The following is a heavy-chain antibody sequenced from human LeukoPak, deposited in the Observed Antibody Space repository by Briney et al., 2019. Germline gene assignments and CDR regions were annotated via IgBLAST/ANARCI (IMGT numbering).Heavy chain of an antibody. CDR2: INHSGST. CDR1: GGSFSGYY. CDR3: ARNYYDSSGYLPFDY. D-gene: IGHD3-22*01. V-gene: IGHV4-34*01. Sequence: SETLSLTCAVYGGSFSGYYWSWIRQPPGKGLEWIGEINHSGSTNYNPSFKSRVTISVDTSKNQFSLKLSSVTAADTAVYYCARNYYDSSGYLPFDYWGQGTLVTVSS. J-gene: IGHJ4*02.